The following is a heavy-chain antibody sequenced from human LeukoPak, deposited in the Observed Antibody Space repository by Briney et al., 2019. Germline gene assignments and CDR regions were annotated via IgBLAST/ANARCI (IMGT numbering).Heavy chain of an antibody. CDR3: ARSSSSTLY. CDR1: GFTFSSYA. J-gene: IGHJ4*02. V-gene: IGHV3-30-3*01. CDR2: ISYDGSNK. Sequence: GGSLRLSCAASGFTFSSYAMHWVRQAPGKGLEWVAVISYDGSNKYYADSVKGRFTISRDNSKNSLYLQMISLRDEDTAVYYCARSSSSTLYWGQGTLVTVSS.